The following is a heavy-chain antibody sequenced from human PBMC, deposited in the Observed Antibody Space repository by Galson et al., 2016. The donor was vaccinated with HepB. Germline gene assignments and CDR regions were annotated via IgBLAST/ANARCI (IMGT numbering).Heavy chain of an antibody. J-gene: IGHJ5*02. CDR1: GFIFSGSP. CDR2: IRTKGDNYAT. V-gene: IGHV3-73*01. CDR3: VVSYGDYRS. D-gene: IGHD4-17*01. Sequence: SLRLSCAASGFIFSGSPMHWVRQASGQGLEWVGRIRTKGDNYATVYSEPVKGRFTISRDDSKNTAYLQMNSLKTDDTAVYYCVVSYGDYRSWGQGTLVTV.